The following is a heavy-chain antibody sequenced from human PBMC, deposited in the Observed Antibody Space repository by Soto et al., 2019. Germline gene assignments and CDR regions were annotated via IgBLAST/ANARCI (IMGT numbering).Heavy chain of an antibody. Sequence: GASVKVSCKASGYTFTTYAIHWVRQAPGQGLEWMGWINAGNGNTKFSERFRGRVTITRDTSASTAHMELSSLRSEDTAVYYCARESCSGGSCYLYFDYWGRGTLVTVSS. D-gene: IGHD2-15*01. J-gene: IGHJ4*02. V-gene: IGHV1-3*01. CDR2: INAGNGNT. CDR1: GYTFTTYA. CDR3: ARESCSGGSCYLYFDY.